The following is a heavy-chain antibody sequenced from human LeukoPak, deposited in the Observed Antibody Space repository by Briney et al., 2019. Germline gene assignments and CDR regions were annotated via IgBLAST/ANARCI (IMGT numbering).Heavy chain of an antibody. V-gene: IGHV1-69*05. Sequence: GASVTLSFTSSGGAFTIYAISWVRHGPGQGLGWVGGVILILGAANYAQKLHGRVTITTDESKSTAYMDLSSLRSEDTAVQYCARTADTAMERENYYYMDVWGKGTTVTVSS. CDR3: ARTADTAMERENYYYMDV. D-gene: IGHD5-18*01. J-gene: IGHJ6*03. CDR2: VILILGAA. CDR1: GGAFTIYA.